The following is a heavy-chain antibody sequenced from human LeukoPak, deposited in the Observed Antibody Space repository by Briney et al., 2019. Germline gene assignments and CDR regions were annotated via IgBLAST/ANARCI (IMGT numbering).Heavy chain of an antibody. D-gene: IGHD3-10*01. CDR2: INPSDSDT. CDR1: GYSFTSYW. Sequence: GESLNISCKGSGYSFTSYWVGWVRQMRRKGLEWMGIINPSDSDTRYSPSFRGQVTMSADKTINTAYLQWSSLKASDTAVYYCASQSGPGVSLDYWGQGTLVTVSS. J-gene: IGHJ4*02. CDR3: ASQSGPGVSLDY. V-gene: IGHV5-51*01.